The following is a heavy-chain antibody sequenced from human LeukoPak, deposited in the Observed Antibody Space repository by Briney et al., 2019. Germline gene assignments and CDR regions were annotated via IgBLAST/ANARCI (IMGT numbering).Heavy chain of an antibody. Sequence: PGGSLRLSCAASGFTFSSYGMHWVRQAPGKGLEWVAVIWYDGSNKYYADSVKGRFTISRDNAKNSLYLQMNSLRAEDTAVYYCARRVRATINWFDPWGQGTLVTVSS. CDR2: IWYDGSNK. V-gene: IGHV3-33*01. CDR1: GFTFSSYG. J-gene: IGHJ5*02. CDR3: ARRVRATINWFDP. D-gene: IGHD1-26*01.